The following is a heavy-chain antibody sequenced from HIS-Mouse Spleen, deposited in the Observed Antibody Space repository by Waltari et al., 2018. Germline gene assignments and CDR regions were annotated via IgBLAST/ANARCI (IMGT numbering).Heavy chain of an antibody. CDR2: INHSGST. CDR1: GGSFSGHY. V-gene: IGHV4-34*01. J-gene: IGHJ4*02. Sequence: QVQLQQWGAGLLKPSETLSLTCAVYGGSFSGHYWSWIRQPPGKGVEWIGEINHSGSTNYNPSLKSRVTISVDTSKNQFSLKLSSVTAADTAVYYCAREGDFDYWGQGTLVTVSS. CDR3: AREGDFDY.